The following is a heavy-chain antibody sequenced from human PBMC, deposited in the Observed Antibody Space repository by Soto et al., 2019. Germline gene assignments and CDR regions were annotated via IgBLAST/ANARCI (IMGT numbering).Heavy chain of an antibody. V-gene: IGHV1-69*13. Sequence: SVKVSCKASGGTFTSHAISWVRQAPGQGLEWMGVIIPFFKATNYAQKFQGRVTITADDSMSTAYMDLYSLTSEDTALYYCTKGGSGHYHYSFDFWGQGTPVTVSS. D-gene: IGHD3-22*01. CDR3: TKGGSGHYHYSFDF. J-gene: IGHJ4*02. CDR1: GGTFTSHA. CDR2: IIPFFKAT.